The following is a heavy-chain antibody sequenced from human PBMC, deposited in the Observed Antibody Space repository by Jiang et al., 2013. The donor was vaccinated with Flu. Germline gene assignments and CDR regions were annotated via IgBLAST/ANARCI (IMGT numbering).Heavy chain of an antibody. Sequence: SGAEVKKPGSSVKVSCKDSGDSFSSYAINWVRQAPRQGLEWMGGMMPIFDTTNYAQKFQGRVTITADKSTSTAYMELSSLRSEDTAVYYCARDGTGYGSSWFVSWGQGTLVTVSS. CDR2: MMPIFDTT. CDR1: GDSFSSYA. V-gene: IGHV1-69*06. CDR3: ARDGTGYGSSWFVS. D-gene: IGHD3/OR15-3a*01. J-gene: IGHJ5*01.